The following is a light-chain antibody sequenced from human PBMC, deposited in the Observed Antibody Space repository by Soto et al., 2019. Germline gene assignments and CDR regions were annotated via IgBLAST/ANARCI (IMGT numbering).Light chain of an antibody. CDR3: SSYAVTNIFV. CDR1: SSDVGGYNY. CDR2: EVS. J-gene: IGLJ1*01. Sequence: QSALTQPPSASGSPGQSVTISCTGTSSDVGGYNYVSWYQQHPGKAPKVIIYEVSKRPSGVPDRFSGSKSGSTASLTVSGLQAEVEADYYCSSYAVTNIFVFGTGTKVTVL. V-gene: IGLV2-8*01.